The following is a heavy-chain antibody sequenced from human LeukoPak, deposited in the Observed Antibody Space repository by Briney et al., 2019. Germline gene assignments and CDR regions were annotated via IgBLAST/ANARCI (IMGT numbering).Heavy chain of an antibody. Sequence: SETLSLTCAVYGGSFSGYYWSWIRQPPGKGLEWIGEINHSGSTNYNPSLTSRVTISVDTSKNQFSLKLSSVTAAGTAVYYCARGRCSSTSCYCDYWGQGTLVTVSS. CDR3: ARGRCSSTSCYCDY. V-gene: IGHV4-34*01. J-gene: IGHJ4*02. CDR1: GGSFSGYY. D-gene: IGHD2-2*01. CDR2: INHSGST.